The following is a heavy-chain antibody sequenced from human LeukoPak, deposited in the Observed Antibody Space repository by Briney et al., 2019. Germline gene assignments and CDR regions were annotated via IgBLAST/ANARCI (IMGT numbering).Heavy chain of an antibody. CDR3: ARELLGYSYGYGY. CDR1: GYTFSSYW. Sequence: PGGSLRFSCAASGYTFSSYWMHWVRQAPGKGLVWVSRINSDGSSTSYADSVKGRFTISRDNAKNTLYLQMNSLRAEDTAVYYCARELLGYSYGYGYWGQGTLVTVSS. V-gene: IGHV3-74*01. CDR2: INSDGSST. D-gene: IGHD5-18*01. J-gene: IGHJ4*02.